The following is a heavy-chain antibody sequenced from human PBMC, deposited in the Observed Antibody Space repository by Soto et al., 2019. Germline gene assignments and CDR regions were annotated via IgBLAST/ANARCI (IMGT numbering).Heavy chain of an antibody. V-gene: IGHV4-59*01. D-gene: IGHD1-26*01. CDR2: IYYSGST. J-gene: IGHJ4*02. CDR3: ARDSPVGAPFDY. CDR1: GGSISSYY. Sequence: PSETLSVTCTVSGGSISSYYWSGIRQPPGKGLEWIGYIYYSGSTNYNPSLKSRVTISVDTSKNQFSLKLSSVTAADTAVYYCARDSPVGAPFDYWGQGTLVTSPQ.